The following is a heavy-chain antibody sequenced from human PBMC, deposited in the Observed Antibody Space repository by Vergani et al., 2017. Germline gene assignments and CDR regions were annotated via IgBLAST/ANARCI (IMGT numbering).Heavy chain of an antibody. J-gene: IGHJ4*02. V-gene: IGHV4-61*01. CDR3: ARATDKYDFWSGYYTFDY. Sequence: QVQLQESGPGLVKPSETLSLTCTVSGGSVSSGSYYWSWIRQPPGKGLEWIGYIYYSGSTNYNPSLKSRVTISVDTSKNQFSLKLSSVTAADTAVYYCARATDKYDFWSGYYTFDYWGQGTLVTVSS. CDR1: GGSVSSGSYY. CDR2: IYYSGST. D-gene: IGHD3-3*01.